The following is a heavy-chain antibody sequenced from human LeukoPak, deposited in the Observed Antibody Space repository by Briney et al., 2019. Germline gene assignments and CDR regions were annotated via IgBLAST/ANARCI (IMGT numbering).Heavy chain of an antibody. D-gene: IGHD1-26*01. Sequence: GGSLRLSCAASGFTFSSYSMNWVRQAPGKGLEWVSSIGSSSSYIYYADSVKGRFTISRDNAKNSLYLQMNSLRAEDTAVYYCARDLLVGAACLDYWGQGTLVTVSS. CDR3: ARDLLVGAACLDY. V-gene: IGHV3-21*01. J-gene: IGHJ4*02. CDR1: GFTFSSYS. CDR2: IGSSSSYI.